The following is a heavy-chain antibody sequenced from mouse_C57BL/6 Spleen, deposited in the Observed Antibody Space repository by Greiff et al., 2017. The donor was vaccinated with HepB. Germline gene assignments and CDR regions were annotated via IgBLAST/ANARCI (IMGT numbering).Heavy chain of an antibody. CDR3: ARDYGSSSLGC. D-gene: IGHD1-1*01. CDR2: IDPSDSYT. J-gene: IGHJ2*01. CDR1: GYTFTSYW. V-gene: IGHV1-59*01. Sequence: QVQLQQPGAELVRPGTSVKLSCKASGYTFTSYWMHWVKQRPGQGLEWIGVIDPSDSYTNYNQKFKGKATLTVDTSSSTAYMQLSSLTSEDSAVYYCARDYGSSSLGCWGQGTTLTVSS.